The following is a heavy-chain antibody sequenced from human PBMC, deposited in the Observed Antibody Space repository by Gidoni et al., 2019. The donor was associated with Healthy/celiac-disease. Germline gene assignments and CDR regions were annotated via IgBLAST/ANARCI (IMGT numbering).Heavy chain of an antibody. CDR1: GSTFTSSA. J-gene: IGHJ3*02. Sequence: QMQLVQSGPEVKKPGTSVKVSCKASGSTFTSSAVQWVRQALGQRLAWIGWIVVGSGNTNYAQKFQKRVTITRDMSTSTAYMELSSLRSEDTAVYYCAAVGIVVVPAAIYRGDAFDIWGQGTMVTVSS. CDR2: IVVGSGNT. CDR3: AAVGIVVVPAAIYRGDAFDI. V-gene: IGHV1-58*01. D-gene: IGHD2-2*02.